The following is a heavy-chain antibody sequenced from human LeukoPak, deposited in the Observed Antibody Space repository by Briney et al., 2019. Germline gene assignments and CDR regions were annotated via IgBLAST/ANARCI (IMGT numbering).Heavy chain of an antibody. V-gene: IGHV1-69*05. J-gene: IGHJ3*02. CDR2: IIPIFGTA. Sequence: AASVKVSCKASGGTFSSYAISWVRQAPGQRLEWMGGIIPIFGTANYAQKFQGRVTITTDESTSTAYMELSSLRSEDTAVYYCARAGIAARPDGSLHDAFDIWGQGTMVTVSS. CDR3: ARAGIAARPDGSLHDAFDI. D-gene: IGHD6-6*01. CDR1: GGTFSSYA.